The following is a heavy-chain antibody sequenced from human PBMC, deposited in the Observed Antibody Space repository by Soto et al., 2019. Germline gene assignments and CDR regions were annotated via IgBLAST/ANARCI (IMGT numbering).Heavy chain of an antibody. V-gene: IGHV3-48*03. D-gene: IGHD3-22*01. CDR2: ISSSGSTI. Sequence: LRLSCAASGFTFSSYEMNWVRQAPGKGLEWVSYISSSGSTIYYADSVKGRSTISRDNAKNSLYLQMNSLRAEDTAVYYCATYYYYSSGYYHDAFDIWGQGTMVTVSS. J-gene: IGHJ3*02. CDR1: GFTFSSYE. CDR3: ATYYYYSSGYYHDAFDI.